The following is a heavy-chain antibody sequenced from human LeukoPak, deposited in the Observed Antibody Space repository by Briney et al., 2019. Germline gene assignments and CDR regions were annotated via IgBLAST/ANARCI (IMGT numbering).Heavy chain of an antibody. D-gene: IGHD5-24*01. J-gene: IGHJ5*02. Sequence: NHGESLKISCKGSGYSFTSYWIGWVRQMPGKGLEWMGIIYPGDSDTRYSPSFQGQVTISADKSITTAYLQWSSLKALDTAMYYCVRRSDGNWFDPWGQGTLVTVSS. CDR1: GYSFTSYW. CDR2: IYPGDSDT. CDR3: VRRSDGNWFDP. V-gene: IGHV5-51*01.